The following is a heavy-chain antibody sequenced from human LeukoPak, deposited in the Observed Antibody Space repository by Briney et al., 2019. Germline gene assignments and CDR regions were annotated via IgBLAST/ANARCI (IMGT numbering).Heavy chain of an antibody. V-gene: IGHV4-59*08. CDR2: IYYSGST. CDR1: GGSISGYY. Sequence: SETLSLTCTVSGGSISGYYWSWIRQPPGKGLEWIGYIYYSGSTNYNPSLKSRVTISVDTSKNQFSLKLSSVTAAGTAVYYCARLGRLAEQQLVRSNWYFDLWGRGTLVTVSS. CDR3: ARLGRLAEQQLVRSNWYFDL. J-gene: IGHJ2*01. D-gene: IGHD6-13*01.